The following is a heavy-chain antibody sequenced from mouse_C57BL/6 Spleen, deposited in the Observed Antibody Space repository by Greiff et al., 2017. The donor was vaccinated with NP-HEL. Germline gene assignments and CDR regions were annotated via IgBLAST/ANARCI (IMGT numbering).Heavy chain of an antibody. CDR1: GYAFSSSW. J-gene: IGHJ4*01. CDR3: ARFYSNFAMDY. V-gene: IGHV1-82*01. D-gene: IGHD2-5*01. Sequence: QVQLKQSGPELVKPGASVKISCKASGYAFSSSWMNWVKQRPGKGLEWIGRIYPGDGDTNYNGKFKGKATLTADKSSSTAYMQLSSLTSEDSAVYFCARFYSNFAMDYWGQGTSVTVSS. CDR2: IYPGDGDT.